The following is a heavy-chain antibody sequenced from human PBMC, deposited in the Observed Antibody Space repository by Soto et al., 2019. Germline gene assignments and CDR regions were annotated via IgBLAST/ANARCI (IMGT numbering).Heavy chain of an antibody. CDR3: ARDRSGSHEIDDALDI. D-gene: IGHD1-26*01. CDR1: RFSFSTYA. J-gene: IGHJ3*02. V-gene: IGHV3-30-3*01. CDR2: ISYDGGNE. Sequence: QVQLVESGGGVVQPGRSLRLSCAASRFSFSTYAIHWVRQAPGKGLEWVAGISYDGGNEYYADSVKGRFTISRDNSKSTLSLKMYSLGPDDTAVYYCARDRSGSHEIDDALDIWGRGTMVTVYS.